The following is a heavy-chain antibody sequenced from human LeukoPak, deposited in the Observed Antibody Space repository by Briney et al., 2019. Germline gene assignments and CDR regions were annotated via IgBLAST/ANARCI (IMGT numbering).Heavy chain of an antibody. CDR3: AKAVVDYYDSSGIASAFDI. CDR2: ISWNSGSI. CDR1: GFTFDDYA. Sequence: HPGGSLRLSCAASGFTFDDYAMHWVRQAPGKGLEWVSGISWNSGSIGYADSVKGRFTISRDNAKNSLYLQMNSLRAEDTALYYCAKAVVDYYDSSGIASAFDIWGQGTMVTVSS. D-gene: IGHD3-22*01. V-gene: IGHV3-9*01. J-gene: IGHJ3*02.